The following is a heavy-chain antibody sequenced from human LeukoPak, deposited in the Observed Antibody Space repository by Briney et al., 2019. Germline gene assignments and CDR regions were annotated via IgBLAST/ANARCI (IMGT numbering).Heavy chain of an antibody. CDR2: IYHSGST. CDR1: GGSISSGGYS. J-gene: IGHJ4*02. V-gene: IGHV4-30-2*01. D-gene: IGHD5-18*01. Sequence: SETLSLTCAVSGGSISSGGYSWSWIRQPPGKGLEWIGYIYHSGSTYYNPSLKSRVTISVDRSKNQFSLKLSSVTAADTAVYYCARAPYYGTAMVVYYFDYWGQGTLVTVSS. CDR3: ARAPYYGTAMVVYYFDY.